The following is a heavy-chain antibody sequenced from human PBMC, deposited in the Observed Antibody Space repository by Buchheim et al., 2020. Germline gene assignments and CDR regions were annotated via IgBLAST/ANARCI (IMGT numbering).Heavy chain of an antibody. D-gene: IGHD1-26*01. Sequence: QLQLQESGPGLVKPSETLSLTCSVSGGSISSSSYYWGWIHQPPGMGLEWIGSISYSGSTSYNPSLKSRVTISMDASKHQFSLKLSSVTAADTGGYNCARISGSYWYWGQGTL. V-gene: IGHV4-39*07. J-gene: IGHJ4*02. CDR1: GGSISSSSYY. CDR3: ARISGSYWY. CDR2: ISYSGST.